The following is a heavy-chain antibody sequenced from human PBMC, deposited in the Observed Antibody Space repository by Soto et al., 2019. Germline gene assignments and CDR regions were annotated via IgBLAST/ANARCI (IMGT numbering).Heavy chain of an antibody. CDR2: IYYSGST. CDR3: ARLSGMLSNAFDI. Sequence: SETLSLTCTVSGGSISSYYWSWIRQPPGKGLEWIGYIYYSGSTNYNPSLKSRVTISVDTSKNQFSLKLSSVTAADTAVYYCARLSGMLSNAFDIWGQGPMVTVS. D-gene: IGHD3-16*01. V-gene: IGHV4-59*08. CDR1: GGSISSYY. J-gene: IGHJ3*02.